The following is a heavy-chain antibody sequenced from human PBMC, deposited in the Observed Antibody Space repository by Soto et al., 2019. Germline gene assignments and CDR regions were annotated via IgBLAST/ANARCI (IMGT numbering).Heavy chain of an antibody. CDR1: GFTFSSYS. V-gene: IGHV3-21*01. D-gene: IGHD1-26*01. CDR3: AATVGATSGWFDP. Sequence: EVQLVESGGGLVKPGGSLRLSCAASGFTFSSYSMNWVRQAPGKGLEWVSSISSSSSYIYYADSVKGRFTISRDNAKNSLYLQMNSLRAEDTAVYYCAATVGATSGWFDPWGQGTLVTVSS. CDR2: ISSSSSYI. J-gene: IGHJ5*02.